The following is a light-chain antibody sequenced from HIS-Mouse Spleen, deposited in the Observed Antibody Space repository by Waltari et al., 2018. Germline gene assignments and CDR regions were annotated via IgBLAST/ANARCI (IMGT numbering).Light chain of an antibody. CDR1: SLRRYY. V-gene: IGLV3-19*01. Sequence: SSELTQDPAVSVALGQTVRITGQGDSLRRYYASWYQQKPGQAPVLVIYGKNNRPSGIPDRFSGSSSGNTASLTITGAQAEDEADYYCNSRDSSGNHWVFGGGTKLTVL. J-gene: IGLJ3*02. CDR2: GKN. CDR3: NSRDSSGNHWV.